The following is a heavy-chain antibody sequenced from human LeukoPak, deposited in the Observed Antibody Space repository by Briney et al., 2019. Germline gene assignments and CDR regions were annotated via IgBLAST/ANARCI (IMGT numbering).Heavy chain of an antibody. V-gene: IGHV4-39*01. J-gene: IGHJ4*02. D-gene: IGHD2-2*01. CDR1: GGSISSSSYY. CDR2: IYYSGST. Sequence: SETLSLTCTVSGGSISSSSYYWGWIRQPPGKGLGWIGSIYYSGSTFYNPSLKSGVTVSVETSKNQFSLKLRSVTAADTAVYYCARHDNSYGTTCCYFGSWGQGTLVTVYS. CDR3: ARHDNSYGTTCCYFGS.